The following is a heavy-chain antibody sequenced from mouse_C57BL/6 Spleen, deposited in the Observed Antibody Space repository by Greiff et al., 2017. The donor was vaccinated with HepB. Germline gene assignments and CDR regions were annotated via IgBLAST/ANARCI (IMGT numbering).Heavy chain of an antibody. CDR1: GYAFSSSW. Sequence: QVQLQQSGPELVKPGASVKISCKASGYAFSSSWMNGVKQRPGKGLEWIGRIDPGDGDTNYNGKFKGKATLTADKSSSTAYMQLSSLTSEDSAVYFCAGYSNYGGYAMDYWGQGTSVTVSS. CDR2: IDPGDGDT. CDR3: AGYSNYGGYAMDY. V-gene: IGHV1-82*01. D-gene: IGHD2-5*01. J-gene: IGHJ4*01.